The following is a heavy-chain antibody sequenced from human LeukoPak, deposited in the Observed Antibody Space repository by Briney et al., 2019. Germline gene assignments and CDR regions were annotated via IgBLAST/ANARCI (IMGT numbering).Heavy chain of an antibody. CDR2: INHSGST. CDR3: ASGYCSSTSCTSVGWFDP. Sequence: PSETLSLTCAVYGGSFSGYYWGWIRQPPGKGLEWIGEINHSGSTNYNPSLKSRVTISVDTSKNQFSLKLSSVTAADTAVYYCASGYCSSTSCTSVGWFDPWGQGTLVTVSS. J-gene: IGHJ5*02. V-gene: IGHV4-34*01. D-gene: IGHD2-2*01. CDR1: GGSFSGYY.